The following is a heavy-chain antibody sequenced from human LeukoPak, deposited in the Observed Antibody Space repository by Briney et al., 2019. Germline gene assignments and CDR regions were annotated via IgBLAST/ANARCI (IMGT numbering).Heavy chain of an antibody. CDR2: IRYDGSNK. Sequence: GGSLRLSCAASGLTFSSYGMHWVRQAPGKGLEWVAFIRYDGSNKYYADSVKGRFTISRDNSKNTLYLQMNSLRAEDTAVYYCAKDGGYCSGGSCYSNAYGMDVWGQGTTVTVSS. V-gene: IGHV3-30*02. CDR1: GLTFSSYG. CDR3: AKDGGYCSGGSCYSNAYGMDV. D-gene: IGHD2-15*01. J-gene: IGHJ6*02.